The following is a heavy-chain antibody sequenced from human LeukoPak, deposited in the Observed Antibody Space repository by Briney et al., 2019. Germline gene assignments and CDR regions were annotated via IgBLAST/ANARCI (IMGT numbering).Heavy chain of an antibody. CDR1: GFTFSNYA. V-gene: IGHV3-30-3*01. J-gene: IGHJ4*02. CDR3: ASLEGIAAAIDY. D-gene: IGHD6-13*01. Sequence: GGSLRLSCAASGFTFSNYAMHWVRQAPGKGLEWVAVISYDGSNKYYADSVKGRFTISRDNSKNTLYLQMNSLRAEDTAVYYCASLEGIAAAIDYWGQGTLVTVSS. CDR2: ISYDGSNK.